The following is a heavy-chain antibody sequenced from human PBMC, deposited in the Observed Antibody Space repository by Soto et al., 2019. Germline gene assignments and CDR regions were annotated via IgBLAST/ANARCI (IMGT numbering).Heavy chain of an antibody. CDR2: IIPLFGKA. Sequence: ASVKVSCKASGGSFSTLRINWVRQAPGQGLEWMGGIIPLFGKARYAETSQGRVTITADTSTGTAYMEVSSLRSDDTAVFYCATAHNSGWYFFDYWGPVTLVTVSS. CDR3: ATAHNSGWYFFDY. D-gene: IGHD6-19*01. J-gene: IGHJ4*01. CDR1: GGSFSTLR. V-gene: IGHV1-69*06.